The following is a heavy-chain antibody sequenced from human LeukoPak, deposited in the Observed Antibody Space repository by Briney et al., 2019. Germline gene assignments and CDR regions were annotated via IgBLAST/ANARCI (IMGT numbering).Heavy chain of an antibody. CDR1: GFKLSTYW. D-gene: IGHD1-26*01. Sequence: GGSLRLSCAASGFKLSTYWMSWVRQAPGKGLEWVANIKQDGSEKYYVDSVKGRFTISRDNSKNTLYLQMNSLRAEDTAVYYCARGGSYLSAFDIWGQGTMVTVSS. CDR3: ARGGSYLSAFDI. J-gene: IGHJ3*02. V-gene: IGHV3-7*03. CDR2: IKQDGSEK.